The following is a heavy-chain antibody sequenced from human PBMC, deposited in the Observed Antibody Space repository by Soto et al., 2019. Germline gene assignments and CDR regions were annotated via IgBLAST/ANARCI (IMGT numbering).Heavy chain of an antibody. D-gene: IGHD2-15*01. CDR1: GFTFRNFA. CDR2: SRNKAKSYTT. CDR3: ANVMPPANDPQGY. J-gene: IGHJ4*02. Sequence: GGSLRLSCAPSGFTFRNFAMSWVRQAPGKGLEWVGRSRNKAKSYTTDYAASVKGRFTISRDDSRNSLYLEMNSLKSEDTAVYYCANVMPPANDPQGYWGQGTLVTVSS. V-gene: IGHV3-72*01.